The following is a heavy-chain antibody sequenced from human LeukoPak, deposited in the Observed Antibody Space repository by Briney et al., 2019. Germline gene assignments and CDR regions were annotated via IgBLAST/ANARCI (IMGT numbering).Heavy chain of an antibody. CDR3: AKQSIASGSWDY. D-gene: IGHD6-13*01. V-gene: IGHV3-23*01. J-gene: IGHJ4*02. CDR1: GFTFDSYA. Sequence: PGGSLRLSRAASGFTFDSYAMSWVRQAPGQGLEWVGAISGSGGNTYYADSVKGRFTISRDNSKSTPYLQLNSLRADNTAVYYCAKQSIASGSWDYWGQGTLLTVSS. CDR2: ISGSGGNT.